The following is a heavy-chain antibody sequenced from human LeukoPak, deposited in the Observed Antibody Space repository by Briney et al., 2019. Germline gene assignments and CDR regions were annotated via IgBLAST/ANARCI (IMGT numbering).Heavy chain of an antibody. CDR2: IKQDGSEK. J-gene: IGHJ4*02. D-gene: IGHD4-17*01. CDR1: GFIFSSYW. V-gene: IGHV3-7*01. Sequence: GGSLRLSCEASGFIFSSYWMSWVRQAQGKGLEWVASIKQDGSEKHYVDSVKGRFTISRDNAKNSLYLQMDSLRAEDTALYYCGRGSGDLDFWGQGTLVTVSS. CDR3: GRGSGDLDF.